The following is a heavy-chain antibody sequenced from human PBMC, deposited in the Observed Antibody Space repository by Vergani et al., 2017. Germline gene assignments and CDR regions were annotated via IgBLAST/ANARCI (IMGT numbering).Heavy chain of an antibody. CDR2: ISYDGRNK. J-gene: IGHJ3*02. Sequence: VQLVESGGGLVKRGGSLRLSCAASRFTFSNYAMHWVRQAPGKGLEWVAVISYDGRNKYYADSVKGRFTISRDNSKNTLYLQMNSLRAEDTAVYYCARDLQGATDAFDIWGQGTMVTVSS. D-gene: IGHD1-26*01. CDR3: ARDLQGATDAFDI. V-gene: IGHV3-30*04. CDR1: RFTFSNYA.